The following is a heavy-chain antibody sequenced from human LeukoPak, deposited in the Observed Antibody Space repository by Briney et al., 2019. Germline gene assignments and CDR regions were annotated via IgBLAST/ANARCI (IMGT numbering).Heavy chain of an antibody. D-gene: IGHD3-22*01. Sequence: ASVKVSCKASGYTFTSYYMHWVRQAPGQGLGWMGIINPSGGSTSYAQKFQGRVTMTRDTSTSTVYMELSSLRSEDTAVYYCARGLAPMIVVVPFDYWGQGTLVTVSS. J-gene: IGHJ4*02. CDR3: ARGLAPMIVVVPFDY. V-gene: IGHV1-46*01. CDR1: GYTFTSYY. CDR2: INPSGGST.